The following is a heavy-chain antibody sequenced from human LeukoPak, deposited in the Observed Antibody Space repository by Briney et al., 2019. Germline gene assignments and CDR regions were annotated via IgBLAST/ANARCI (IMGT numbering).Heavy chain of an antibody. Sequence: GASVKVSCKASGGTFSSYAISWVRQAPGQGLEWMGGIIPIFGTANYAQKFQGRVTITADESTSTAYMELSSLRSEDTAVYYCASSHEVGATHYYYYMDVWGKGTTVTISS. J-gene: IGHJ6*03. CDR1: GGTFSSYA. CDR2: IIPIFGTA. V-gene: IGHV1-69*13. CDR3: ASSHEVGATHYYYYMDV. D-gene: IGHD1-26*01.